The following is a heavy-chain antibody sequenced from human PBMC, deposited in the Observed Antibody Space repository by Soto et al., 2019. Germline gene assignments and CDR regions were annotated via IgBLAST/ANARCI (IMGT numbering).Heavy chain of an antibody. V-gene: IGHV1-18*01. J-gene: IGHJ5*02. Sequence: ASAKVSCKASGYTFTSSGITWVRQAPGQGLEWMGWISAYNGNTNYAQKLQGRVTMTTDTSTSTAYMELRSLRSDDTAVYYCARASRRDGYNTWGQGTVVTVSS. CDR2: ISAYNGNT. CDR3: ARASRRDGYNT. D-gene: IGHD5-12*01. CDR1: GYTFTSSG.